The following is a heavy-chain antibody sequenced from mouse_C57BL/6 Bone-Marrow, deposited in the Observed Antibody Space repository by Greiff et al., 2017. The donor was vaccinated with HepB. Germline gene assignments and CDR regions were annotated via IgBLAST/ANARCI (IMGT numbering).Heavy chain of an antibody. D-gene: IGHD1-1*01. V-gene: IGHV1-64*01. CDR2: IHPNSGST. Sequence: QVQLKQPGAELVKPGASVKLSCKASGYTFTSYWMHWVKQRPGQGLEWIGMIHPNSGSTNYNEKFKSKATLTVDKSSSTAYMQLSSLTSEDSAVYYCARRDYGSLYYFDYWGQGTTLTVSS. J-gene: IGHJ2*01. CDR1: GYTFTSYW. CDR3: ARRDYGSLYYFDY.